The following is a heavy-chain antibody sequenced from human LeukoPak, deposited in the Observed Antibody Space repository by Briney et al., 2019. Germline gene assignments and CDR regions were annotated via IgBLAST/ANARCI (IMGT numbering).Heavy chain of an antibody. CDR3: ARGRSVVVPAARRYFDY. J-gene: IGHJ4*02. CDR2: IYYSGST. V-gene: IGHV4-39*01. CDR1: GGSISSSSYY. Sequence: PSETLSLTCTVSGGSISSSSYYWGWIRQPPGKGLEWIGSIYYSGSTYYNPSLKSRVTISVDTSKNQFSLKLSSVTAADTAVYYCARGRSVVVPAARRYFDYWGQGTLVTVSS. D-gene: IGHD2-2*01.